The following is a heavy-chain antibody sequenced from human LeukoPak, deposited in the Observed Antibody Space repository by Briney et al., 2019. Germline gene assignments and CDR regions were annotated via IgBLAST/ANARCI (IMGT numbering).Heavy chain of an antibody. Sequence: PSETLSLTCTVSGGSVSSSYYWGWIRQPPGKGLEWIGSICSGGDTCYNPSLESRVAISVDSSRSHFFLQLTSATAADTAVYFCARDGPWKSDCWGRGTLVTVSS. J-gene: IGHJ4*02. D-gene: IGHD1-1*01. CDR3: ARDGPWKSDC. V-gene: IGHV4-39*02. CDR1: GGSVSSSYY. CDR2: ICSGGDT.